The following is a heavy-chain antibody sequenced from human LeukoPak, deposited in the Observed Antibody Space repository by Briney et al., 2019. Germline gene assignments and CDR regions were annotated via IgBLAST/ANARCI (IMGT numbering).Heavy chain of an antibody. CDR1: TFTFSSYG. D-gene: IGHD2-15*01. V-gene: IGHV3-23*01. Sequence: AGSLRLSCAASTFTFSSYGMSWVRQAPGKGREWVSAISSGGGSTYYADSVKGRFTISRDNSKNSLCLQMNSLSGEDTAIYYCTKAPILSCSGAFSYPFDLWGQGTLVTVSS. J-gene: IGHJ4*02. CDR2: ISSGGGST. CDR3: TKAPILSCSGAFSYPFDL.